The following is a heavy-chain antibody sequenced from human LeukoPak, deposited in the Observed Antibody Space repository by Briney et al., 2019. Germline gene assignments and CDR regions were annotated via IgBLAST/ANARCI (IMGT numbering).Heavy chain of an antibody. Sequence: GGSLRLSCAASGFTFRSYAMQWVRQAPGKGLEWVSSIGSSSTFIYYADSVKGRFTISRDNAKNSLFLQMNSLRADDTAVYYCAKAHPGFDYWGQGTLVTVSS. J-gene: IGHJ4*02. CDR3: AKAHPGFDY. CDR2: IGSSSTFI. V-gene: IGHV3-21*01. CDR1: GFTFRSYA.